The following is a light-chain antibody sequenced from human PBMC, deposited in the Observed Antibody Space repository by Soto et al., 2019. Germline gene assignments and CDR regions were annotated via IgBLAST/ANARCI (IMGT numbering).Light chain of an antibody. CDR1: QTVSTTY. Sequence: IVLTQSPGTLSLSPGQRATLSCRASQTVSTTYLASHQQKPGQAPRLLIYGTSTRATGVPDRFSGSGSVTDFTLTISSLEPEDFAVYYCQQYGNSPKYTFGQGTKLEIK. CDR3: QQYGNSPKYT. CDR2: GTS. J-gene: IGKJ2*01. V-gene: IGKV3-20*01.